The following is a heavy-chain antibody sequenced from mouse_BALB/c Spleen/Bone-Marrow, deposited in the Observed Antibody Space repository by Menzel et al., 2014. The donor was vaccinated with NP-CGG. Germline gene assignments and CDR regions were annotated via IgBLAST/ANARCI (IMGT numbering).Heavy chain of an antibody. CDR2: ISGGGSYT. CDR3: ARHAYYDQTEVSFVY. J-gene: IGHJ3*01. V-gene: IGHV5-9-2*01. Sequence: EVMLVESGGGLVKSGGSLKLSCAASGFTFSNYGMSWVRQTPEKGLEWVATISGGGSYTFYSDSVKGRFTISRDNAKNNLYLQLSSLRSEDTALYYCARHAYYDQTEVSFVYWGQGTLVTVSA. D-gene: IGHD2-4*01. CDR1: GFTFSNYG.